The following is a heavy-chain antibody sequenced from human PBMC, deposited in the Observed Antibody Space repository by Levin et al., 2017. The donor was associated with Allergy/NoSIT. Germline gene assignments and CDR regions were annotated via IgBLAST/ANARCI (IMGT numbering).Heavy chain of an antibody. CDR1: RFTFSSHA. CDR3: ERGALFGVAPNWFDP. V-gene: IGHV3-23*01. J-gene: IGHJ5*02. CDR2: ISGSGVST. D-gene: IGHD3-3*01. Sequence: GESLKISCAASRFTFSSHAMSWVRQAPGKGLEWASAISGSGVSTYYADSVKGRFTISRDNSKNTLYLQMNSLRAEDTAVYYCERGALFGVAPNWFDPWGQGTLVTVSS.